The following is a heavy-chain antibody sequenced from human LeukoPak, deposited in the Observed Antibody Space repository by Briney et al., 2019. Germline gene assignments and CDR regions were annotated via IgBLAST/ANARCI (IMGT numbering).Heavy chain of an antibody. CDR2: ISHSAST. CDR1: SYSFSGGYY. CDR3: ARRYYYDTMGYYDY. J-gene: IGHJ4*02. Sequence: PSETLSLTCVVSSYSFSGGYYWGRIRQPPGKGLEWIGSISHSASTYYNPSFKSRVTMSIDTSRNQFSLKLSSVTAADTAVYYCARRYYYDTMGYYDYWGQGTLVTVSP. V-gene: IGHV4-38-2*01. D-gene: IGHD3-22*01.